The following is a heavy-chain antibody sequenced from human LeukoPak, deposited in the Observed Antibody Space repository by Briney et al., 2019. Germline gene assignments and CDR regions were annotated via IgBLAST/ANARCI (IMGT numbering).Heavy chain of an antibody. CDR3: AKAHYGDYYYYYGMDV. V-gene: IGHV3-23*01. CDR1: GFTFSSYA. CDR2: ISGSGGST. J-gene: IGHJ6*02. Sequence: GGSLRLSCAASGFTFSSYAMSWVRQAPGKGLEWVSAISGSGGSTYYADSVKGRLTISRDNSKNTLYLQMNSLRAEDTAVYYCAKAHYGDYYYYYGMDVWGQGTTVTVSS. D-gene: IGHD4-17*01.